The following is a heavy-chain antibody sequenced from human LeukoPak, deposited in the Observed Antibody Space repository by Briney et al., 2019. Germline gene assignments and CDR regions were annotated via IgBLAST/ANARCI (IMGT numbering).Heavy chain of an antibody. Sequence: ASVKVSCKASGYTFTSYGISWVRQAPGQGLEWIGWISAYNGNTNYAQKLQGRVTMTTDTSTSTAYMELRSLRSDDTAVYYCARGMLRGSYSVARPPFDYWGQGTLVTVSS. CDR1: GYTFTSYG. V-gene: IGHV1-18*01. D-gene: IGHD1-26*01. CDR3: ARGMLRGSYSVARPPFDY. J-gene: IGHJ4*02. CDR2: ISAYNGNT.